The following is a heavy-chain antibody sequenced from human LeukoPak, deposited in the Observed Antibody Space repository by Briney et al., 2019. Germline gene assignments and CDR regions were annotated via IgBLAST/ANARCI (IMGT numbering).Heavy chain of an antibody. CDR2: IYYSGST. Sequence: PSETLSLTCTVSGGSIRSYYWSWIRQPPGKGLEWIGYIYYSGSTKYNPSLKSRVTISVDTSKNQFSLKLSSVTAADTAVYYCARDRVTGGGVWNIDLWGRGTLVTVSS. CDR3: ARDRVTGGGVWNIDL. CDR1: GGSIRSYY. J-gene: IGHJ2*01. D-gene: IGHD2-8*02. V-gene: IGHV4-59*01.